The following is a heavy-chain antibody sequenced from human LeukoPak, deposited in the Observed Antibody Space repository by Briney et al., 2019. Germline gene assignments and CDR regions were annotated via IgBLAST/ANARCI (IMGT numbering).Heavy chain of an antibody. CDR1: GYTFTSYG. CDR3: ARDSRWLQLIAYYFDY. CDR2: ISAYNGNT. D-gene: IGHD5-24*01. Sequence: ASVKVSCKASGYTFTSYGISWVRQAPGQGLEWMGWISAYNGNTNYAQKLQGRVTMTTDTSTSTAYMELRSLRSDDTAVYDCARDSRWLQLIAYYFDYWGQGTLVTVSS. V-gene: IGHV1-18*01. J-gene: IGHJ4*02.